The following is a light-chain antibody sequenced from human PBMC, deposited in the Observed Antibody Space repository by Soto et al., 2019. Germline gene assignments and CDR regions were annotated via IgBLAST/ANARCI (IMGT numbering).Light chain of an antibody. V-gene: IGKV1-5*01. CDR2: DAS. CDR3: LQHYSYPRT. J-gene: IGKJ1*01. CDR1: QSVSGW. Sequence: IQITQYPSTLSASVGDTVTVTCRASQSVSGWLAWYQQKPGEAPKLLIYDASALPRGVPSRFSGSASGTEFTLAISGLQPEDFATYYCLQHYSYPRTFGQGTKVDI.